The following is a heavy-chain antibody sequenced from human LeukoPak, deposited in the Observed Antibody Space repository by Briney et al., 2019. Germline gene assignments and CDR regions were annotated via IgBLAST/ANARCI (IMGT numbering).Heavy chain of an antibody. CDR2: FYYSGST. J-gene: IGHJ5*02. Sequence: PSQTLSLTCTVSGGSISSGDYYWRWIRQPPGKGLEWIGYFYYSGSTYYNPSLKSRVTISVDTSKNQFSLKLSSVTAADTAVYYCARGFNYYGSGRGTNWFDPWGQGTLVTVSS. D-gene: IGHD3-10*01. CDR3: ARGFNYYGSGRGTNWFDP. CDR1: GGSISSGDYY. V-gene: IGHV4-30-4*08.